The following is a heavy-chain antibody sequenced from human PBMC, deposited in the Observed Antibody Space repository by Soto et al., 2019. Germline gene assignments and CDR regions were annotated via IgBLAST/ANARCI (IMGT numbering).Heavy chain of an antibody. J-gene: IGHJ5*02. D-gene: IGHD3-3*01. CDR2: VYYNGFT. CDR3: ARMGDFWSGPGELDP. V-gene: IGHV4-39*01. CDR1: GGSISSSSCY. Sequence: PSETLSLTCTVSGGSISSSSCYWAWNRQSPGKGLEWIGSVYYNGFTYYNPPLKSRVTISVDTSKNQFSLKLTSVTAADTAVYYCARMGDFWSGPGELDPWGQGTLVTVSS.